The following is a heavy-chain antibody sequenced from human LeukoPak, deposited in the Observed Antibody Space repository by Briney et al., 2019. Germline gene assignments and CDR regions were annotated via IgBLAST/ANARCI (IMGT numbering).Heavy chain of an antibody. CDR2: TYYRPKWYN. V-gene: IGHV6-1*01. D-gene: IGHD1-26*01. J-gene: IGHJ5*02. Sequence: SQTLSLTCAISGDSVSSKRAAWNWIRQSPSRGLEWLGRTYYRPKWYNDYAVSVKSRITVNPDTSKNQFSLHLNSVTPEDTAVYYCARDSFDGNNWFDPWGQGTLVTVSS. CDR3: ARDSFDGNNWFDP. CDR1: GDSVSSKRAA.